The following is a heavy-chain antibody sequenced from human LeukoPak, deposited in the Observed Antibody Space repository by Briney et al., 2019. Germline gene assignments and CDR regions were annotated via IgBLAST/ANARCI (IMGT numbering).Heavy chain of an antibody. CDR1: GFTFSSYA. D-gene: IGHD2-21*01. CDR2: ISDSGAGT. V-gene: IGHV3-23*01. J-gene: IGHJ4*02. Sequence: GGSPRLSCVASGFTFSSYAMSWVRQAPGKGLEWVSAISDSGAGTYYADSVKGRFTISRDNSKNALYLQMNSLTAEDTAVYYCVPPYYFAYWGQGTLVTVSS. CDR3: VPPYYFAY.